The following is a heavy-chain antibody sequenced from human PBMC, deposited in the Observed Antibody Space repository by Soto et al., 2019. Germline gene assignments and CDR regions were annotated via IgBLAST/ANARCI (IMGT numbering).Heavy chain of an antibody. CDR1: GGSISSSSYY. J-gene: IGHJ6*02. Sequence: PSETLSLTCTVSGGSISSSSYYWGWIRQPPGKGLEWIGSIYYSGSTYYNPSLKSRVTISVDTSKNQFSLKLSSVTAADTAVYYCARHDDFWSGLYGMDVWGQGTTVTVSS. D-gene: IGHD3-3*01. CDR3: ARHDDFWSGLYGMDV. CDR2: IYYSGST. V-gene: IGHV4-39*01.